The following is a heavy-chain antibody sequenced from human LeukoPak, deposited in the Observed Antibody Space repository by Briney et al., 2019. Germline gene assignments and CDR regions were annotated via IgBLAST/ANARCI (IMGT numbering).Heavy chain of an antibody. V-gene: IGHV1-69*13. J-gene: IGHJ4*02. CDR2: IIPIFGTA. D-gene: IGHD2-2*02. Sequence: GASVKVSCKASGYTFTSYGISWVRQAPGQGLEWMGGIIPIFGTANYAQKFQGRVTITADESTSTAYMELSSLRSEDTAVYYCARSVPATAILPPDYWGQGTLVTVSS. CDR3: ARSVPATAILPPDY. CDR1: GYTFTSYG.